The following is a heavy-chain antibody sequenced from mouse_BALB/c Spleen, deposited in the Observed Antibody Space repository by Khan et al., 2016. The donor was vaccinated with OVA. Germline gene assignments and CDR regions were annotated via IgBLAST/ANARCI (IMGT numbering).Heavy chain of an antibody. Sequence: EVQLQQSGAELVRPGALVKLSCKASGFNIKDYYIHWVKQRPEQGLEWIGGIDPENGNTIYDPTFQGKASITTDTSSNTAYLQLSSLTSEDTAVYYCTKDGYSPWFAYWGQGTLVTVSA. CDR1: GFNIKDYY. J-gene: IGHJ3*01. D-gene: IGHD2-3*01. V-gene: IGHV14-1*02. CDR3: TKDGYSPWFAY. CDR2: IDPENGNT.